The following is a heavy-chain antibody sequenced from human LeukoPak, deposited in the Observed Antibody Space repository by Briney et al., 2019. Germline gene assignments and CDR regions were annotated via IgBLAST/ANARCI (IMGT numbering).Heavy chain of an antibody. CDR1: GGTFSSYA. CDR2: IIPIFGTA. V-gene: IGHV1-69*13. J-gene: IGHJ3*02. Sequence: SVKVSCKASGGTFSSYAISWVRQAPGQGLEWMGGIIPIFGTANYAQKFQGRVTITADESTSTAYMELSSLRSEDTAVYYCARGLGAPETYCSSTSCFDAFDIWGQGTMVTVSS. CDR3: ARGLGAPETYCSSTSCFDAFDI. D-gene: IGHD2-2*01.